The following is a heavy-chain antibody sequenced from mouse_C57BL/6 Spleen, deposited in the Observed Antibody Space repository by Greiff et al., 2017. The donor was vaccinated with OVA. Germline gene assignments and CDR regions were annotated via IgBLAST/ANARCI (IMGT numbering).Heavy chain of an antibody. D-gene: IGHD1-1*01. CDR3: ANYGRAMDY. CDR1: GYSFTGYY. V-gene: IGHV1-42*01. CDR2: INPSTGGT. Sequence: EVQLQQSGPELVKPGASVKISCKASGYSFTGYYMNWVKQSPEKSLEWIGEINPSTGGTTYNQKFKAKATLTVDKSSSTAYMQLKSLTSEDSAVYYCANYGRAMDYWGQGTSVTVSS. J-gene: IGHJ4*01.